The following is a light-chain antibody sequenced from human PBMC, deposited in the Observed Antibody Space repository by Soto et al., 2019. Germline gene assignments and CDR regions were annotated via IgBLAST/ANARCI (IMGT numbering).Light chain of an antibody. CDR2: AAS. V-gene: IGKV1-39*01. CDR3: QQSYSLRT. Sequence: DIQMTQSPSYLSASVGDRVTITCRASQGISTYLNWYQQKPGKAPKLMIYAASSLQSGVPSRFSGSGAGTDFALTISSLQPEDFATYYCQQSYSLRTFGQGTKVQIK. J-gene: IGKJ1*01. CDR1: QGISTY.